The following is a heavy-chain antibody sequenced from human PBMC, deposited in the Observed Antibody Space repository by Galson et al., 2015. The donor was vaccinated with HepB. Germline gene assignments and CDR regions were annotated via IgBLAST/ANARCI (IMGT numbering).Heavy chain of an antibody. V-gene: IGHV5-51*01. D-gene: IGHD2-2*01. CDR2: IYPGDSDT. CDR3: ATLYCSSTSCHDAFDI. CDR1: GSSFTSYW. Sequence: QSGAEVKKPGESLKISCTGSGSSFTSYWIGWVRQMPGKGLEWMGIIYPGDSDTRYSPSFQGQVTISADKSISTAYLQWSSLKASDTAMYYCATLYCSSTSCHDAFDIWGQGTMVTVSS. J-gene: IGHJ3*02.